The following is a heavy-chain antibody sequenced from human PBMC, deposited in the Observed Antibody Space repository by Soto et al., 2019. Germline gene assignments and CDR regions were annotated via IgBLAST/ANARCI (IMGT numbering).Heavy chain of an antibody. CDR1: GFTFSSYG. D-gene: IGHD3-22*01. CDR2: ISYDGSNK. V-gene: IGHV3-30*18. Sequence: GGSLSLSCAASGFTFSSYGMHWVRQAPGKGLEWVAVISYDGSNKYYADSVKGRFTISRDNSKNTLYLQMNSLRAEDTAVYYCAKSYYYDSSGYAVPDYWGQGTLVTAPQ. CDR3: AKSYYYDSSGYAVPDY. J-gene: IGHJ4*02.